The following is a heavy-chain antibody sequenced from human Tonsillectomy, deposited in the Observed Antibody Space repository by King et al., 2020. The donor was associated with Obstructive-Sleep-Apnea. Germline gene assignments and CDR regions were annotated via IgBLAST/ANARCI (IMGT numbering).Heavy chain of an antibody. Sequence: VQLVQSGAEVKKPGASVKVSCKASGYTFTGYYMHWVRQAPGQGLEWMGWINPNSGGTNYAQKFQGWVTMTRDTSISTAYMELSRLRSDDTAVYYCARGHRSGWYLPSYYYYGMDVWGQGTTVTVSS. V-gene: IGHV1-2*04. CDR2: INPNSGGT. D-gene: IGHD6-19*01. CDR1: GYTFTGYY. J-gene: IGHJ6*02. CDR3: ARGHRSGWYLPSYYYYGMDV.